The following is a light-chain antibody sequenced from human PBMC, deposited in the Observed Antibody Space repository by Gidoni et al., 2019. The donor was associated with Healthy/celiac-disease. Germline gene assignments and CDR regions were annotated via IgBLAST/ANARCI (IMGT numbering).Light chain of an antibody. J-gene: IGLJ3*02. CDR3: AAWDDSLNGWV. Sequence: QSGLTQPPSASGTPGKRVTISCSGSSSNIGSNTVNWYQQLPGTAPKLLIYSNNQRPSGVPDRFSGSKSGTSASLAISGLQSEDEADYYCAAWDDSLNGWVFGGGTKLTVL. CDR2: SNN. CDR1: SSNIGSNT. V-gene: IGLV1-44*01.